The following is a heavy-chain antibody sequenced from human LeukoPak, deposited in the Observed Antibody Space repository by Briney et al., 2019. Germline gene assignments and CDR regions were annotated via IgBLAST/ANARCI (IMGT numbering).Heavy chain of an antibody. CDR1: GFTFSSYW. Sequence: GGSLRLSCAASGFTFSSYWMHWVRQAPGKGLVWVSRINTDGSSTSYADSVKGRFTISRDNAKNTLYLQMNSLRAEDTAVYYCARGQLWPNSGFDYWGQGTLVTVSS. CDR3: ARGQLWPNSGFDY. V-gene: IGHV3-74*01. J-gene: IGHJ4*02. D-gene: IGHD5-18*01. CDR2: INTDGSST.